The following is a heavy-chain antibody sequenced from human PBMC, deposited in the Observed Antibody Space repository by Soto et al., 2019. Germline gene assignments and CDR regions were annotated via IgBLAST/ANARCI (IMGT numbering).Heavy chain of an antibody. Sequence: QVQLVQSGAEVKKTGFSVKVSCKASGGTFSIYGFSWVRQAPGQGPEWIGGIIPILTTPNYAQKFHGRVTIVADESTTTVYMELSSLKSEDTAVYYCATSVGIAPTGEDGMDVWGQGTSVTVSS. CDR2: IIPILTTP. CDR3: ATSVGIAPTGEDGMDV. CDR1: GGTFSIYG. D-gene: IGHD2-8*02. V-gene: IGHV1-69*01. J-gene: IGHJ6*02.